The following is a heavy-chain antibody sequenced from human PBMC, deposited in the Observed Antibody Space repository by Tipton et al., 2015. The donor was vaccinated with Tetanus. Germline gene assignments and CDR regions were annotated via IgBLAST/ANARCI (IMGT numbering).Heavy chain of an antibody. J-gene: IGHJ4*02. Sequence: SGFTLSNHGMHWLRQAAGKGLEWVADIWSDGIQKYYADSVKGRFTISRDNSKNTLYLQMNSLRAEDTALYYCAREADCSGGSCFSGDFDNWGQGTQVTVSS. D-gene: IGHD2-15*01. CDR3: AREADCSGGSCFSGDFDN. V-gene: IGHV3-33*01. CDR2: IWSDGIQK. CDR1: GFTLSNHG.